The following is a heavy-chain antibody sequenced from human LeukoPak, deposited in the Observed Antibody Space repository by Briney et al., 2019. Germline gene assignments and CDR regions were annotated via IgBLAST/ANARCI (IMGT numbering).Heavy chain of an antibody. V-gene: IGHV3-48*04. D-gene: IGHD6-13*01. Sequence: GGSLRLSCDASGFSFSDYSMNWVRQAPGKGLEWVSYISGGSTTIYYTASVKGRFTISRDNAKTSLYLQMNSLRAEDTAVYYCARGMGSSSWYYFDYWGQGTLVTVSS. CDR2: ISGGSTTI. CDR1: GFSFSDYS. J-gene: IGHJ4*02. CDR3: ARGMGSSSWYYFDY.